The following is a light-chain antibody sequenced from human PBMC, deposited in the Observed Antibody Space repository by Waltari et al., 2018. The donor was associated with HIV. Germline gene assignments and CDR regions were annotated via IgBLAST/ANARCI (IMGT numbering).Light chain of an antibody. Sequence: QSALTQPASVSGSPGQSITISCTGTSSDVGSYNLVSWYQQHPGKAPKLMIYDVSKRPSGVSNRFSCSKSGNTASLTISGLQAEDEADYYCCSYAGSSTLVFGGGTKLTVL. J-gene: IGLJ2*01. CDR3: CSYAGSSTLV. CDR1: SSDVGSYNL. V-gene: IGLV2-23*02. CDR2: DVS.